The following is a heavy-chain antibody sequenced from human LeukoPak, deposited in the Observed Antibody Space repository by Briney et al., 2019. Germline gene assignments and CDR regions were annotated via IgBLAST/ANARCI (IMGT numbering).Heavy chain of an antibody. V-gene: IGHV3-7*01. CDR3: ASWEASTNY. D-gene: IGHD1-26*01. J-gene: IGHJ4*02. CDR2: IKPDGRDK. CDR1: GFTFSDYY. Sequence: GGSLRLSCAASGFTFSDYYMSWIRQAPGKGLEWVATIKPDGRDKYYVDSVKGRFTMSRDNGKNSVYLQMNSLRAEDTAVYYCASWEASTNYWGQGTLVTVSS.